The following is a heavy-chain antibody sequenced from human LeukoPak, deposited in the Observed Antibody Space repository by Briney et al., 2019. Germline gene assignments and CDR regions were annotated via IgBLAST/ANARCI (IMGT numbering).Heavy chain of an antibody. CDR1: GFTFDTHA. V-gene: IGHV3-23*01. J-gene: IGHJ4*02. CDR3: AKDQGYSYYYLDY. D-gene: IGHD5-18*01. Sequence: GGSLRLSCAASGFTFDTHAMSWVRQAPGKGLEWVSRINGNGASTYYSDSVKGRFTISRDNSKNTLYLQMSTLRAEDTAVYYCAKDQGYSYYYLDYWGQGTLVTVSS. CDR2: INGNGAST.